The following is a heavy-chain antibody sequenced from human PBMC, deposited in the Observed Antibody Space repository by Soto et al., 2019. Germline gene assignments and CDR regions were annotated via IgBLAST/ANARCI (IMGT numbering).Heavy chain of an antibody. CDR1: GGTFSSYA. D-gene: IGHD3-22*01. V-gene: IGHV1-69*13. Sequence: SVKVSCKASGGTFSSYAISWVRQAPGQGLEWMGGIIPIFGTANYAQKFQGRVTITADESASTAYMELSSLRSEDTAVYYCASGYYDSSGYYCDYWGQGTLVTVSS. CDR3: ASGYYDSSGYYCDY. CDR2: IIPIFGTA. J-gene: IGHJ4*02.